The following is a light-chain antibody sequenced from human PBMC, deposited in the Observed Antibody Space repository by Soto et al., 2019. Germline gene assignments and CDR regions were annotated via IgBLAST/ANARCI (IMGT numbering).Light chain of an antibody. CDR1: QSISSY. Sequence: DIQMTQYPSSLSASVGDRVTITCRAIQSISSYLNWYQQKPGKAPKLLIYAASSLQSGVPSRFSGSGSGTDFTLTISSLQPEDFATYYCQQSYSTPQVTFGQGTRLEI. CDR2: AAS. CDR3: QQSYSTPQVT. J-gene: IGKJ5*01. V-gene: IGKV1-39*01.